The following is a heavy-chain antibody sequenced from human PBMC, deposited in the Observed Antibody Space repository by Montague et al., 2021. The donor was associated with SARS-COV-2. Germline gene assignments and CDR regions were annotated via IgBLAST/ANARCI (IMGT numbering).Heavy chain of an antibody. CDR2: ISGNSTYI. Sequence: SLRLSCAASGFTFSNSSMNWVRQAPGKGLEWVSSISGNSTYIFYADSVRGRFTISKDNAKNSPFLQMNSLRAEDTALYYCARGFDNWGQGTLVTVSS. J-gene: IGHJ4*02. CDR1: GFTFSNSS. CDR3: ARGFDN. V-gene: IGHV3-21*01.